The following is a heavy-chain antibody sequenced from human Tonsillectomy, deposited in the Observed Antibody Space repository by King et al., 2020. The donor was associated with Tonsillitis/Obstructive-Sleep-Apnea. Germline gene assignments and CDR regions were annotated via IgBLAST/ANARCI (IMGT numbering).Heavy chain of an antibody. D-gene: IGHD5-12*01. V-gene: IGHV3-48*02. J-gene: IGHJ3*01. CDR2: IISSSSTI. Sequence: VQLVESGGGLVQPGGSLRLSCAASGFTFSSYSMNWVRQAPGKGLEWVSYIISSSSTIYYADSVQGRFTISRDNAKNSLYLQMNSLRDEDTAVYYCARDGYSGYDSGFDAFDVWGQGTMVTVSS. CDR1: GFTFSSYS. CDR3: ARDGYSGYDSGFDAFDV.